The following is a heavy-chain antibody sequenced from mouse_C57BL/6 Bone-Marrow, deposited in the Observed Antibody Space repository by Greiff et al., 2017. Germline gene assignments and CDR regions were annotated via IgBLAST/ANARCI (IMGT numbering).Heavy chain of an antibody. V-gene: IGHV1-81*01. J-gene: IGHJ1*03. CDR2: IYPRSGNT. CDR1: GYTFTSSG. CDR3: ARRGMYYGSSYYRYFDV. D-gene: IGHD1-1*01. Sequence: QVHVKQSGAERARPGASVKLCCKASGYTFTSSGISWVKQRTGQGLEWIGEIYPRSGNTYYNEKFKGKATLTADKSSSTAYMELRSLTSEDSAVYFCARRGMYYGSSYYRYFDVWRTGTPVTFSS.